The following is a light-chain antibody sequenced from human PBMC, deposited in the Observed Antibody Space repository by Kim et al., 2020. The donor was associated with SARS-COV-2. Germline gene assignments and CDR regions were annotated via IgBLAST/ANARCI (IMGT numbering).Light chain of an antibody. CDR3: CSYAGSYTYV. J-gene: IGLJ1*01. V-gene: IGLV2-11*01. CDR2: DVS. CDR1: SSDVGGYNY. Sequence: GQSVTISCTGTSSDVGGYNYVSWCQHHPGKAPKLMIYDVSKRPSGDPDRFSGSKSGNAASLTISGLQAEDEADYYCCSYAGSYTYVFGTGTKVTVL.